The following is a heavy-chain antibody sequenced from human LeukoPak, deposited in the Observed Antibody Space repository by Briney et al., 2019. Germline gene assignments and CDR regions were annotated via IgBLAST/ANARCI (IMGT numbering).Heavy chain of an antibody. CDR1: GFSFSDTT. CDR3: AKGGAGGGYFPT. CDR2: MKEDGSDE. D-gene: IGHD3-16*01. Sequence: GGSLRLSCVASGFSFSDTTMSWVRQAAGQELEWVARMKEDGSDENYVDSVRGRFTISRDNARNSLHLQMKSLRAEDTAVYFCAKGGAGGGYFPTWGQGILVIVSS. V-gene: IGHV3-7*03. J-gene: IGHJ1*01.